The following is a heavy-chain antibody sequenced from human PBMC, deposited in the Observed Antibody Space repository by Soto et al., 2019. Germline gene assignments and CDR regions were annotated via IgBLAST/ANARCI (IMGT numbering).Heavy chain of an antibody. CDR1: GFTFSSFA. Sequence: EVQLLESGGGLVQPGGSLRLSCAASGFTFSSFAMTWVRQAPGKGLEWVSSLTGSGDSTYYADSVKGRFTISRDNSKQTLYLQMNSPRADDTALYYCAKGTAVTTGDMAYWGQGTLVTVSS. CDR2: LTGSGDST. CDR3: AKGTAVTTGDMAY. J-gene: IGHJ4*02. D-gene: IGHD4-17*01. V-gene: IGHV3-23*01.